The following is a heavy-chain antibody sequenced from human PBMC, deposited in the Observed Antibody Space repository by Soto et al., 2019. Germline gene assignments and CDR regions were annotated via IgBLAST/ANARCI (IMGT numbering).Heavy chain of an antibody. CDR2: ISGGGGST. V-gene: IGHV3-23*01. J-gene: IGHJ4*02. CDR3: AKASCSSTSCYIDA. CDR1: EHTFSAYA. Sequence: PGGSLRLSCAASEHTFSAYAMNWVRQAPGKGLEWVSGISGGGGSTYYADSVKGRFTISRDASRMLYLQMNSLRAEDTAVYYCAKASCSSTSCYIDAWGQGNLVTVSS. D-gene: IGHD2-2*01.